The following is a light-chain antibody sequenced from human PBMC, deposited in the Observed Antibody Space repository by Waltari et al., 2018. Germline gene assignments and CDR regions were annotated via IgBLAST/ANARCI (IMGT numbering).Light chain of an antibody. CDR1: QGISSL. CDR3: QQRHSYPIT. V-gene: IGKV1-9*01. CDR2: TAS. Sequence: DIQLTQSPSFLSASVGDRVTITCRSSQGISSLLAWYQQKAGKAPQLLIHTASTVQGGVPSRFSGSGSGTDFTLTISSLQPEDFATYYCQQRHSYPITFGQGTQLDIK. J-gene: IGKJ5*01.